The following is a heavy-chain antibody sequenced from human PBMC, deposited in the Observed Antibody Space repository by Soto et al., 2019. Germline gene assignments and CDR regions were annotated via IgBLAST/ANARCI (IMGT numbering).Heavy chain of an antibody. V-gene: IGHV1-69*12. Sequence: QVQLVQSGAEVKKPGSSVKVSCKASGGTFSSYAISWVRQAPGQGLEWMGGIIPSFGTANYAQKFQGRVTITADEYTITAYMELRSLRSEDTAVYYCASSVAKYYYYGMDVWGQGTTVTVSS. D-gene: IGHD5-12*01. CDR2: IIPSFGTA. CDR1: GGTFSSYA. J-gene: IGHJ6*02. CDR3: ASSVAKYYYYGMDV.